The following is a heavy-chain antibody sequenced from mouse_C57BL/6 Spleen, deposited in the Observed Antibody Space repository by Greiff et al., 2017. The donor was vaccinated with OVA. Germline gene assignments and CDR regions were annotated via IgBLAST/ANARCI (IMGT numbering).Heavy chain of an antibody. CDR1: GYTFTSYW. Sequence: QVQLQQPGAELVKPGASVKLSCKASGYTFTSYWMHWVKQRPGQGLEWIGMIHPNSGSTNYNEKFKSKATLTVDKSYSTAYMQLSSLTAEDSAVYYGARVGDGYSCAMDYWGQGTSVTVSS. J-gene: IGHJ4*01. CDR2: IHPNSGST. V-gene: IGHV1-64*01. CDR3: ARVGDGYSCAMDY. D-gene: IGHD2-3*01.